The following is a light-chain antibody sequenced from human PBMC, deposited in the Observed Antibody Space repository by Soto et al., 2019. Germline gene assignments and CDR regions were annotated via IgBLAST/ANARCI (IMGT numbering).Light chain of an antibody. J-gene: IGKJ1*01. V-gene: IGKV3-11*01. Sequence: LLPQSLATLSFSPGAGAPLSCMSSQSVRSYLAWYQQKPGQAPRLLICDATDRATGIPARFSGSGSETDFTLTISSLEPEDFAEYHCQQYNNWPQTFGQGTKVDIK. CDR1: QSVRSY. CDR3: QQYNNWPQT. CDR2: DAT.